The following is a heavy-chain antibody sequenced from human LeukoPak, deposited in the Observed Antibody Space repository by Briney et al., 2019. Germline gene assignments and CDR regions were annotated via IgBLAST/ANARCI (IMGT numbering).Heavy chain of an antibody. CDR2: ISGSGGST. CDR3: ARVQYRLTWMLTGGYFDY. V-gene: IGHV3-23*01. J-gene: IGHJ4*02. CDR1: GFTFSSYA. D-gene: IGHD2-8*01. Sequence: PGGSLRLSCAASGFTFSSYAMSWVRQAPGKGLEWVSAISGSGGSTYYADSVKGRFTISRDNSKNTLYLQMNSLRAEDTAVYYCARVQYRLTWMLTGGYFDYWGQGTLVTVSS.